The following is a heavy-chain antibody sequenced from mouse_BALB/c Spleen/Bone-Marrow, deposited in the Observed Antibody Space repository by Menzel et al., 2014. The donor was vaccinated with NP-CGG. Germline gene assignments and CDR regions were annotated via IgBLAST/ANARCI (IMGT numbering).Heavy chain of an antibody. D-gene: IGHD2-10*02. CDR3: ARRYGNYFDY. J-gene: IGHJ2*01. Sequence: VKLMESGAELVRPGSSVKISCKASGYAFSSYWMNWVKQRPGQGLEWIGQIYPGDGNTNYYGKFKGKATLTADKSSSTAYMQLSSLTSEDSAVYFCARRYGNYFDYWGQGTTLTVSS. V-gene: IGHV1-80*01. CDR2: IYPGDGNT. CDR1: GYAFSSYW.